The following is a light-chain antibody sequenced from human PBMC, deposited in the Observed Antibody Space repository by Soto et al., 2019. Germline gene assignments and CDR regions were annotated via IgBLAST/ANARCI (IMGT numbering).Light chain of an antibody. CDR1: SSDVGAYDY. Sequence: QSALTQPPSASGSPGQSVTISCTGTSSDVGAYDYVCWYQQHPGKAPKLMIYEVIKRPSGVPDRFSGSKSGNTASLTVSGLHAEDEADYYCSSYSGSDNFVVFGGGTKVTVL. V-gene: IGLV2-8*01. CDR3: SSYSGSDNFVV. CDR2: EVI. J-gene: IGLJ2*01.